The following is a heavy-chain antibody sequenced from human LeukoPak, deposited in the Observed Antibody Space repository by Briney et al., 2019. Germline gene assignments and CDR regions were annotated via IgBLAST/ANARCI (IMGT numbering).Heavy chain of an antibody. CDR1: GGSISSYY. Sequence: PSETLSLTCTVSGGSISSYYWSWIRQPPGKGLEWIGYIYYSGSTNYNPSLKSRVTISVDTSKNQFSLKLSSVTAADTAVYYCARVQWGYYKGYYFDYWGQGTLVTVSS. CDR2: IYYSGST. V-gene: IGHV4-59*01. D-gene: IGHD3-9*01. J-gene: IGHJ4*02. CDR3: ARVQWGYYKGYYFDY.